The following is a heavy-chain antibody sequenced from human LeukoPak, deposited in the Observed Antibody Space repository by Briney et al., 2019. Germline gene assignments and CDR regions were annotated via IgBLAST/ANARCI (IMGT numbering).Heavy chain of an antibody. D-gene: IGHD6-19*01. CDR3: ARLGYSSGWFDP. Sequence: SETLSLTCTVSGGSISSSSYYWAWIRQPRGKGLEWIGSIYYSGSTYYNPSLKSRVTISVDTSKNQFSLKLSSVTAADTAVYYCARLGYSSGWFDPWGQGTLVTVSS. CDR1: GGSISSSSYY. CDR2: IYYSGST. J-gene: IGHJ5*02. V-gene: IGHV4-39*01.